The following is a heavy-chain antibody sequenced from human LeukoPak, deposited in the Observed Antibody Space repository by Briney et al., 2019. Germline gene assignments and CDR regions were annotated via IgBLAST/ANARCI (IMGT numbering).Heavy chain of an antibody. CDR1: GGSISGYT. D-gene: IGHD1-26*01. CDR3: ARGVVGATAFAY. Sequence: SETLFLTCTVSGGSISGYTWSWIRQPAGKGLEWIGRIYVSGSTNYNPSLQGRVTMSVDTSRGQFFLMVHSVTAADTAVYYCARGVVGATAFAYWGQGTVVTASS. V-gene: IGHV4-4*07. CDR2: IYVSGST. J-gene: IGHJ4*02.